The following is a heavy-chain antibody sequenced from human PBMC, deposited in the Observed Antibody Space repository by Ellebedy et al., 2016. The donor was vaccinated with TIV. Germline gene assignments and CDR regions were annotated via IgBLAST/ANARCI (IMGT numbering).Heavy chain of an antibody. CDR2: MSRIGAPI. CDR1: GFTFSNYA. J-gene: IGHJ6*02. CDR3: AKLEPSSLGGLDV. D-gene: IGHD6-6*01. V-gene: IGHV3-23*01. Sequence: GGSLRLSXVASGFTFSNYAMSWVRPAPGKGLVWVSPMSRIGAPIKSADSVRGRFTISRDNSKNTLYLQMNTLRAEDTAAYYCAKLEPSSLGGLDVWGQGATVTVSS.